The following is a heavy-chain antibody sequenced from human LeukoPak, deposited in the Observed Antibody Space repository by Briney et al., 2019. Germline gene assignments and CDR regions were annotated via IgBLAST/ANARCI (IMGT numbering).Heavy chain of an antibody. V-gene: IGHV4-59*08. Sequence: PSETLSLTCTVSGGSISSYYWSWIRQPPGKGLEWIGYIYYSGSTNYNPSLKSRVTISVDTSKNQFSLKLSSVTAADTAVYYCARHASSSGWYLYYFDYWGQGTLVTVSS. CDR1: GGSISSYY. CDR3: ARHASSSGWYLYYFDY. D-gene: IGHD6-19*01. CDR2: IYYSGST. J-gene: IGHJ4*02.